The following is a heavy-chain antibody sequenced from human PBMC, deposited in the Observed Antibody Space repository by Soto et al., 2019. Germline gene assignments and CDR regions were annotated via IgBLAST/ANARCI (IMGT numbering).Heavy chain of an antibody. CDR2: IDPSDSQT. D-gene: IGHD3-22*01. Sequence: GESLKISCKGSGYSFAGYWITWVRQKPGKGLEWMGRIDPSDSQTYYSPSFRGHVTISVTKSITTVFLQCSSLRASDTAMYYCARQIYDSDTGPNFQYYFDSWGQGTPVTVSS. V-gene: IGHV5-10-1*01. J-gene: IGHJ4*02. CDR3: ARQIYDSDTGPNFQYYFDS. CDR1: GYSFAGYW.